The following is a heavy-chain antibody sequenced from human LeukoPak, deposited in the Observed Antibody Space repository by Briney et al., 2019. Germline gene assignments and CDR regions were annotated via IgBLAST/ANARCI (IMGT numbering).Heavy chain of an antibody. CDR2: IIPIFGTA. CDR3: ARDLQPTYDILTGYDDNWFDP. D-gene: IGHD3-9*01. CDR1: GGTFSSYA. Sequence: SVKVSCKASGGTFSSYAISWVRQAPGQGLEWMGRIIPIFGTANYAQKFQGRVTITTDESTSTAYMELSSLRSEDTAVYYCARDLQPTYDILTGYDDNWFDPWGQGTLVTVSS. J-gene: IGHJ5*02. V-gene: IGHV1-69*05.